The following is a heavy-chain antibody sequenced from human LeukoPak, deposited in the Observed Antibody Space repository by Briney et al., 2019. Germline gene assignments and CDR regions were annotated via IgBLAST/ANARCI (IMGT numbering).Heavy chain of an antibody. D-gene: IGHD6-19*01. CDR2: IYPGDSDT. CDR3: ARHSSGWRRGVGDY. Sequence: GESLKISFNGSGYRFTSYWIGWVRQMPGKGLEWMGIIYPGDSDTRYSPSFQGQVTISADKSISTAYLQWSSLKASDTAMYYCARHSSGWRRGVGDYWGQGTLVTVSS. J-gene: IGHJ4*02. V-gene: IGHV5-51*01. CDR1: GYRFTSYW.